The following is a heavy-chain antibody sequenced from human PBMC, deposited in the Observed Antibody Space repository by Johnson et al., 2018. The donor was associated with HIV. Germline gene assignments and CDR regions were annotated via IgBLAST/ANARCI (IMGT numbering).Heavy chain of an antibody. Sequence: VQLVESGGGVVQPGRSLRLSCAASGFTFSNYWMHWVRQAPGKGLVWVARIKSDGSSTTYADSVKGRFTISRDNAKNTLYLQMNSLRAEDTAVYYCARACRDGYTCDVFDIWGQGTMVTVSS. D-gene: IGHD5-24*01. CDR3: ARACRDGYTCDVFDI. CDR1: GFTFSNYW. V-gene: IGHV3-74*02. CDR2: IKSDGSST. J-gene: IGHJ3*02.